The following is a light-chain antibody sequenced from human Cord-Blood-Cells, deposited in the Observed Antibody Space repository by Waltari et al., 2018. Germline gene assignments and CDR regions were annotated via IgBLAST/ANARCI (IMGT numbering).Light chain of an antibody. CDR1: QSISSW. CDR3: QQYNSYLLT. V-gene: IGKV1-5*01. J-gene: IGKJ4*01. CDR2: DAS. Sequence: DIQMTQSPSTLSASVGDRVTITCRASQSISSWLAWYQQKPGKAPKLLIYDASSLESGVPSRFSGSGSGTEFTLTISSLQPDDFATFYCQQYNSYLLTFGGGTKVEIK.